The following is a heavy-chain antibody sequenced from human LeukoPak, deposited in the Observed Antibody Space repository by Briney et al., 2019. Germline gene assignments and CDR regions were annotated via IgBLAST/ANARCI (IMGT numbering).Heavy chain of an antibody. J-gene: IGHJ6*03. CDR2: ISSSSSYI. Sequence: GGSLRLSCAASGFTFSTYSMNWVRQAPGKGLEWVSFISSSSSYIYYADSLRGRFTISRDNAKNSLYLQMTSLRAEDAAVYYCARVRSIVVVPAATIPTNYYYYYMDVWGKGTTVTVSS. CDR3: ARVRSIVVVPAATIPTNYYYYYMDV. V-gene: IGHV3-21*01. CDR1: GFTFSTYS. D-gene: IGHD2-2*01.